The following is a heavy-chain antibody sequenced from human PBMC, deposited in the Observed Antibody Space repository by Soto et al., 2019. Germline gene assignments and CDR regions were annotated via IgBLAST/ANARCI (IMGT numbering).Heavy chain of an antibody. CDR2: INHSGST. CDR1: GGSFSGYY. J-gene: IGHJ4*02. Sequence: SETLSLTCAVYGGSFSGYYWSWIRQPPGKGLEWIGEINHSGSTNYNPSLKSRVTISVDTSKNQFSLKLSSVTAADTAVYYCDRQLAGGSVGATECNLFDNWVQGTQVTVSS. CDR3: DRQLAGGSVGATECNLFDN. V-gene: IGHV4-34*01. D-gene: IGHD1-1*01.